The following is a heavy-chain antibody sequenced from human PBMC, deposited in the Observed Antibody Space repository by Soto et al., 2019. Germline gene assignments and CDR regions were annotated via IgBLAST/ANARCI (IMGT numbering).Heavy chain of an antibody. V-gene: IGHV3-30-3*01. J-gene: IGHJ6*02. D-gene: IGHD4-17*01. Sequence: ESGGGVVQPGRSLRLSCAASGFTCSNYAMHWVRQAPGKGLEWVAIMSYDGSNKYYADSVKGRFTISRDSFKNTLYLQMNSLRTEDTAVYYCAREIYGDFGLDVWGQGTTVTVSS. CDR1: GFTCSNYA. CDR3: AREIYGDFGLDV. CDR2: MSYDGSNK.